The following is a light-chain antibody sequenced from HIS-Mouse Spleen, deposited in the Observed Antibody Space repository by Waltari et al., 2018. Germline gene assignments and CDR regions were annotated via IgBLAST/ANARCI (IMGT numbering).Light chain of an antibody. CDR1: ALPNQY. J-gene: IGLJ3*02. CDR3: YSTDSSGNHWV. Sequence: SYELTQPPSVSVSPGQTARITCSGDALPNQYAYWYQQKSGQAPVLVIYEDSKRPSGIPERFSGSSSGTMATLTISGAQVEDEADYYCYSTDSSGNHWVFGGGTKLTVL. V-gene: IGLV3-10*01. CDR2: EDS.